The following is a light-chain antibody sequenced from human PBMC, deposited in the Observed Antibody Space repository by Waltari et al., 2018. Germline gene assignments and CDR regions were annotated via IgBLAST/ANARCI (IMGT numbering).Light chain of an antibody. CDR3: SSFADSYTWV. J-gene: IGLJ3*02. CDR1: NDF. CDR2: YVN. V-gene: IGLV2-11*01. Sequence: QSALTQPRSVSGSPGQSVTISCTGANDFVSWYHHHPGKAPRFIIYYVNQRPSGVPDRFSGSKSGNAASRTISGLQPEDEGDYYCSSFADSYTWVFGGGTKLTVL.